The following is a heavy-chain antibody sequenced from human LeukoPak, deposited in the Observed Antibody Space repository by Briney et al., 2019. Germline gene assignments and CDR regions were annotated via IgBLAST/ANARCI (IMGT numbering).Heavy chain of an antibody. D-gene: IGHD3-22*01. J-gene: IGHJ4*02. V-gene: IGHV4-61*01. CDR2: IYYSGST. Sequence: SETLSLTCTVSGGSVSSGSYYWRWTRQPPGKGLEWIGYIYYSGSTNYNPSLKSRVTISVDTSKNQFSLKLSSVTAADTAVYYCARALPHYYDSSGYKYYFDYWGQGTLVTVSS. CDR1: GGSVSSGSYY. CDR3: ARALPHYYDSSGYKYYFDY.